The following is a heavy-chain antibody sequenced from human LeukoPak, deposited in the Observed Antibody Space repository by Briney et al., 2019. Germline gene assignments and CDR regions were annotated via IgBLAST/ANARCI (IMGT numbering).Heavy chain of an antibody. J-gene: IGHJ4*02. Sequence: PGGSLRLSCAASGFTFGDYAVSWFRQAPGTGLEWVGFIRSQTYSGATEYAASVKGRFTISRDDSKSIAYLQMNSLRAEDTAVYYCARFSIAASRSFLDYWGQGTLVTVSS. V-gene: IGHV3-49*03. CDR2: IRSQTYSGAT. CDR1: GFTFGDYA. CDR3: ARFSIAASRSFLDY. D-gene: IGHD6-13*01.